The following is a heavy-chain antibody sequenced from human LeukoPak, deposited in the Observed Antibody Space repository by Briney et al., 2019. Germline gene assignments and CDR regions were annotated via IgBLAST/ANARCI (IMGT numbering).Heavy chain of an antibody. D-gene: IGHD6-19*01. Sequence: PGGSLRLSCAASGFTFSSYWMHWVRQAPGKGLVWVSLINSAGTGTSYADSVKGRFTISRDNSKNTLYLQMNSLRADDTAVYYCASLYGEQWPEFYYWGQGTLVTVSS. J-gene: IGHJ4*02. CDR2: INSAGTGT. V-gene: IGHV3-74*01. CDR1: GFTFSSYW. CDR3: ASLYGEQWPEFYY.